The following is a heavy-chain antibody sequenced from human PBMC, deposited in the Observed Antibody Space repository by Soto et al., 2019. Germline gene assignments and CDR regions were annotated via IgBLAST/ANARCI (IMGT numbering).Heavy chain of an antibody. D-gene: IGHD3-16*01. CDR3: AKVGGISYDNYRARYYGMDV. Sequence: EVQVLESGGGLVQPGGSLRLSCTASDFSFRTYVMTWVRQGPGKGLEWLASISGGGTRTYYADSVKGRFTISRDNSRDTLFLQMNSLRADDTAVYFCAKVGGISYDNYRARYYGMDVWGQGTTVTVSS. CDR1: DFSFRTYV. V-gene: IGHV3-23*01. CDR2: ISGGGTRT. J-gene: IGHJ6*02.